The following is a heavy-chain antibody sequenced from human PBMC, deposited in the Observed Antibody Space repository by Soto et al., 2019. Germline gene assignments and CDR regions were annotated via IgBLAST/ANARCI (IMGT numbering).Heavy chain of an antibody. J-gene: IGHJ4*02. CDR2: IYYSGST. V-gene: IGHV4-39*01. Sequence: ETLSLTCTVSGGSISSSSYYWGWIRQPPGKGLEWIGSIYYSGSTYYNPSLKSRVTISVDTSKNQFSLKLSSVTAADTAVYYCARKRAHPYYFDYWGQGTLVTVYS. CDR1: GGSISSSSYY. CDR3: ARKRAHPYYFDY.